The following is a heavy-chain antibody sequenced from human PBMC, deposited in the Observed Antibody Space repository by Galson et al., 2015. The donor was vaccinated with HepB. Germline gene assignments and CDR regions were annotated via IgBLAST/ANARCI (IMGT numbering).Heavy chain of an antibody. Sequence: SLRLSCAASGFIFSSYAMSWVRQAPGKGLEWVPGISGSGGSTFYADSVQGRFTISRDNSKNTLFLQVNSLRAEDTAISYCARDWTTTWSDAFDIWGQGTMVTVSS. J-gene: IGHJ3*02. CDR3: ARDWTTTWSDAFDI. CDR1: GFIFSSYA. V-gene: IGHV3-23*01. CDR2: ISGSGGST. D-gene: IGHD4-17*01.